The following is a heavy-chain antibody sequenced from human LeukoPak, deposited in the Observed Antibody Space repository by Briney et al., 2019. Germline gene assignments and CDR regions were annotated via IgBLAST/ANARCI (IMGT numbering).Heavy chain of an antibody. CDR2: IFGSGGSP. CDR1: GFTIGSHA. D-gene: IGHD4-17*01. CDR3: AKRPSDYGDYVSYFDY. V-gene: IGHV3-23*01. J-gene: IGHJ4*02. Sequence: GGSLRLSCEASGFTIGSHAMYWVRQVPGKGLEWVAGIFGSGGSPHYADSVKGRFTISRDNSKDTLYLQMNSLRAEDTAVYYCAKRPSDYGDYVSYFDYWGQGTLVTVSS.